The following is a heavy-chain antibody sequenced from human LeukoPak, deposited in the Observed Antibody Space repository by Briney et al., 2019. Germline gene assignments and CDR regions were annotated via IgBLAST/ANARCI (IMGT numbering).Heavy chain of an antibody. J-gene: IGHJ4*02. CDR1: GYTFTSYG. V-gene: IGHV1-18*01. D-gene: IGHD3-3*01. Sequence: GESLKISCKASGYTFTSYGISWVRQAPGQGLEWMGWISAYNGNTNYAQKLQGRVTMTTDTSTSTAYMELRSLRSDDTAVYYCARTTIWYYFDYWGQGTLVTVSS. CDR2: ISAYNGNT. CDR3: ARTTIWYYFDY.